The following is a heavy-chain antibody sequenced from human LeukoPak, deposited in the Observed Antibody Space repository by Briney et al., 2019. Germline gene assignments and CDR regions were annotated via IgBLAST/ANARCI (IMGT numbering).Heavy chain of an antibody. CDR1: GFTFSSYA. Sequence: PGRSLRLSCAASGFTFSSYAMHWVRQAPGKGLEWVAIISYDGSKTYYADSVRGRFTISRDNSKNTLYLQMNSLRAEDTAVYYCAKAGSGSYYSVYFDYWGQGTLVTVSS. CDR3: AKAGSGSYYSVYFDY. CDR2: ISYDGSKT. D-gene: IGHD1-26*01. V-gene: IGHV3-30*04. J-gene: IGHJ4*02.